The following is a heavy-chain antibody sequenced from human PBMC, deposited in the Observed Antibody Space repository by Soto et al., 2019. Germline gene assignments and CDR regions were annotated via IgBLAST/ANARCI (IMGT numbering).Heavy chain of an antibody. V-gene: IGHV4-59*01. D-gene: IGHD2-21*02. CDR3: ARDLWGYCGTDCYPLDV. CDR2: MYNTGST. J-gene: IGHJ6*02. Sequence: SETLSLTCTVSGGSISRYYWSWIRQPPGKGLEWIGYMYNTGSTVYNPSFKSRVTISVDTSKNQFSLKLNSVTAADTSVYYCARDLWGYCGTDCYPLDVWGQGTTVTVS. CDR1: GGSISRYY.